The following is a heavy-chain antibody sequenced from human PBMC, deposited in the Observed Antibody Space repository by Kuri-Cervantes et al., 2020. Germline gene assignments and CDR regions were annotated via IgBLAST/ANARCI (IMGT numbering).Heavy chain of an antibody. CDR2: ISHSGNT. CDR3: ARVAIRVATTKPRRYGMDV. J-gene: IGHJ6*02. Sequence: SETLSLTCTVSGYSVNSAYCWGWIRQPPGKGLEWIASISHSGNTYYIPSLKSLLTISVDTSKNPFSLKLSSVTAADTAVYYCARVAIRVATTKPRRYGMDVWGQGTTVTVSS. CDR1: GYSVNSAYC. V-gene: IGHV4-38-2*02. D-gene: IGHD5-12*01.